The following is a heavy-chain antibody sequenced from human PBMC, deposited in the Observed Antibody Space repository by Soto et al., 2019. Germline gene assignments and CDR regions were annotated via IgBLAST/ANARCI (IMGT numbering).Heavy chain of an antibody. Sequence: GASVKVSCKASGGTFSSYAINWVRQAPGQGLEWMGAIIPIFGTTNYAQKFQGRVTITADESTSTAYMELSSLRSEDTAVYYCARPLYSSTSVGHYYYGMDVWGQGTTVTVSS. J-gene: IGHJ6*02. CDR1: GGTFSSYA. D-gene: IGHD6-6*01. CDR3: ARPLYSSTSVGHYYYGMDV. CDR2: IIPIFGTT. V-gene: IGHV1-69*13.